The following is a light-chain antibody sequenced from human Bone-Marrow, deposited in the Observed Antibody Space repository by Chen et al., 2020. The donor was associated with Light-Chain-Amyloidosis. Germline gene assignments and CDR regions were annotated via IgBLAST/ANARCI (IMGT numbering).Light chain of an antibody. CDR3: QVWDRSSDRPV. CDR2: DDN. Sequence: SYVLTQPSSVSVAPGPTATIACGGNNIGSTSVHWYQQTPGQAPLLVVYDDNDRPSGIPERLSGSNSGNTATLTISRVEAGDEADYYCQVWDRSSDRPVFGGGTKLTVL. J-gene: IGLJ3*02. CDR1: NIGSTS. V-gene: IGLV3-21*02.